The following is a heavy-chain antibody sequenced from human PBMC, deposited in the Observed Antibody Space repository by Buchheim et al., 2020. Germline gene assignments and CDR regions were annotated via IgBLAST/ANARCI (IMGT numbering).Heavy chain of an antibody. CDR2: ISFSSSSI. Sequence: EVQLVESGGDLVQPGGSLRLSCAASGFTFSSYAMSWVRQAPGKGLEWVSYISFSSSSIYYADSVKGRFTISRDNATNSLYLQMNSLRGEDTAVYYCALNGGAFDYWGQGTL. CDR1: GFTFSSYA. CDR3: ALNGGAFDY. D-gene: IGHD4-23*01. V-gene: IGHV3-48*01. J-gene: IGHJ4*02.